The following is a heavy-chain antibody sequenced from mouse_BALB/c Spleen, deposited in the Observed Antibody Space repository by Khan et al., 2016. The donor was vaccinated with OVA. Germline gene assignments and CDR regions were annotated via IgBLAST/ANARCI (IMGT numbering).Heavy chain of an antibody. J-gene: IGHJ1*01. CDR2: ISSGSSTI. D-gene: IGHD1-1*01. CDR3: ATYGWWD. V-gene: IGHV5-17*02. CDR1: GFTFSSFG. Sequence: EVELVESGGGLVQPGGSRKLSCAASGFTFSSFGMHWVRQAPEKGLEWVAYISSGSSTIYYADTVKGRFTISRDNPKTTLFLQMTRLRSEDTAMYYCATYGWWDWGAGTTVTVSS.